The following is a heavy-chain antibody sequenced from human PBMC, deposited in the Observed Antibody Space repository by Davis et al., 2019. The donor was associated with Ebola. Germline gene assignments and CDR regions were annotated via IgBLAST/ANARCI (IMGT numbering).Heavy chain of an antibody. CDR1: GFTFSSYW. Sequence: GGSLRLSCAASGFTFSSYWMSWVRQAPGKGLEWVANIKQDGSEKYYVDSVKGRFTISRDNAKNSLYLQMNSLRAEDTAVYYCARAYPQYYYDSSGYWAAYYFDYWGQGTLVTVSS. CDR3: ARAYPQYYYDSSGYWAAYYFDY. V-gene: IGHV3-7*03. CDR2: IKQDGSEK. J-gene: IGHJ4*02. D-gene: IGHD3-22*01.